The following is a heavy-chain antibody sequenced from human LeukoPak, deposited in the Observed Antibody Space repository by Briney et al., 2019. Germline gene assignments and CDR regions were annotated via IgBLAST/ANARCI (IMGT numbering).Heavy chain of an antibody. CDR1: GDLIIGAPYY. Sequence: SETLSLTCSVSGDLIIGAPYYWSWVRQHPGKGLEWIAYTYYSGNTYDNPSPKSRVTLSVDTSKNQFTLNLTSVSAADTAVYFCARAVGSTSWFDSWGQGTLVTVSS. CDR2: TYYSGNT. J-gene: IGHJ5*01. CDR3: ARAVGSTSWFDS. D-gene: IGHD2-2*01. V-gene: IGHV4-31*03.